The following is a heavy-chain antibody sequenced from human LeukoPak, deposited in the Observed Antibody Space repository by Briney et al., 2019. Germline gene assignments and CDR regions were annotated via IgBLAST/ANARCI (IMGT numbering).Heavy chain of an antibody. CDR1: VVTFSNAW. V-gene: IGHV3-15*07. CDR2: IKSKTDGGTT. Sequence: GGFLRLSCAASVVTFSNAWMNWVRQAPGKGLEWVVRIKSKTDGGTTDYAAPVKGRFTISRDDSKNTLYLQMNSLKTEDTAVYYCTTDVLDTAMVSGGDLDYWGQGTLVTVSS. J-gene: IGHJ4*02. D-gene: IGHD5-18*01. CDR3: TTDVLDTAMVSGGDLDY.